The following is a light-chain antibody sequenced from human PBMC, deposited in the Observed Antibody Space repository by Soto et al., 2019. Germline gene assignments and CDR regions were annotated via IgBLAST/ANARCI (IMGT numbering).Light chain of an antibody. J-gene: IGKJ2*01. V-gene: IGKV3-20*01. CDR3: QQYGSSPYT. CDR2: GAS. Sequence: EIVLTQSPGTLSLSPGERATLSCRASQSVSSSELAWYQQKPGQAPGLLSYGASSKATGMPDRFICSGSGTDFGITICILEPADLAVYDCQQYGSSPYTFGQGTKLEI. CDR1: QSVSSSE.